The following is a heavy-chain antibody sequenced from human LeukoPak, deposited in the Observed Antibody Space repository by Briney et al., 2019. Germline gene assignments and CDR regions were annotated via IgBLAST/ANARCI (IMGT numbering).Heavy chain of an antibody. CDR2: MNPNSGNT. J-gene: IGHJ6*03. Sequence: ASVKVSCKASGYTFTSYEINWVRQATGQGLEWMGRMNPNSGNTGYAQKFQGRVTITRNTSISTAYMELSSLRSEDTAVYYCARESGSSSWYLMRGWVSDYYYYMDVWGKGTTVTVSS. V-gene: IGHV1-8*03. CDR1: GYTFTSYE. D-gene: IGHD6-13*01. CDR3: ARESGSSSWYLMRGWVSDYYYYMDV.